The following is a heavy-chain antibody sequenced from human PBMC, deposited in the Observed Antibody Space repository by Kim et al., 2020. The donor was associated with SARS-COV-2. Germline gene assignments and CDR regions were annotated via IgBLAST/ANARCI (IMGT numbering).Heavy chain of an antibody. CDR2: IDGSDGTT. V-gene: IGHV3-23*01. D-gene: IGHD2-21*01. CDR1: GFTSTGHA. J-gene: IGHJ4*02. CDR3: LKGGWGWIWDY. Sequence: GGSLRLSCTTSGFTSTGHAMSWVRQAPGKGLEWVSSIDGSDGTTYYVDSVKGRFSISRDDSKNTLYLQMSGLRADDTAAYYCLKGGWGWIWDYWGQGTRVTVSS.